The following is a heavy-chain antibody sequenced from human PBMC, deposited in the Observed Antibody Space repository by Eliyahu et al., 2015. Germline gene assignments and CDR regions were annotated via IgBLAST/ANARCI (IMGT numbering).Heavy chain of an antibody. J-gene: IGHJ3*02. CDR3: ARDNGAPEAFDI. CDR1: GFXFXSYG. V-gene: IGHV3-33*01. CDR2: IWYDGSNK. D-gene: IGHD2-8*01. Sequence: QVQLVESGGGVVQPGRSLRLXXAASGFXFXSYGMHWVRQAPGKGLEWVAIIWYDGSNKYYIDSVKGRFTISRDNSKDTLYLQMNNLRAEDTAVYYCARDNGAPEAFDIWGQGTMVTVSS.